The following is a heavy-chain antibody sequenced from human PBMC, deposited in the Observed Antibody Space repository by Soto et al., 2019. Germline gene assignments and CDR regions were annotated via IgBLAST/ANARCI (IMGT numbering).Heavy chain of an antibody. D-gene: IGHD2-21*02. V-gene: IGHV1-46*01. CDR3: ARGPIVVVTAISGYFQH. J-gene: IGHJ1*01. Sequence: ASVKVSCKASGYTFTSYYMPWVRQAPGQGLEWMVIINPSGGSTSYAQKFQGRVTMTRDTSTSTVYMELSSLRSEDTAVYYCARGPIVVVTAISGYFQHGGQGTLVTVSS. CDR1: GYTFTSYY. CDR2: INPSGGST.